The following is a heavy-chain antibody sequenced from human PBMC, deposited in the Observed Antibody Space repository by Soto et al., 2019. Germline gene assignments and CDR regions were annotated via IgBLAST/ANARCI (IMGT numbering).Heavy chain of an antibody. D-gene: IGHD3-10*01. CDR3: ARLRTSVLAPSVPPNFDS. Sequence: QIQLQESGPGLVKPSGTVSLTCTFSAGSISSTNWWSWVHQPPGMGLEWIGDIHHSGSIHFNSSLESRISMSADKSKNPCSLKFHSVTAAATAVYFCARLRTSVLAPSVPPNFDSWGQGTLVTVSS. CDR2: IHHSGSI. J-gene: IGHJ4*02. CDR1: AGSISSTNW. V-gene: IGHV4-4*02.